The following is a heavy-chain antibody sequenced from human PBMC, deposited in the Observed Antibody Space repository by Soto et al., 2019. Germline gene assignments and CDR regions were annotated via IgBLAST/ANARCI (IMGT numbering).Heavy chain of an antibody. CDR1: GFTFSSYG. CDR2: ISYDGSNK. J-gene: IGHJ6*02. CDR3: AKDGILTGYYYYCGMDV. D-gene: IGHD3-9*01. V-gene: IGHV3-30*18. Sequence: QVQLVESGGGVVQPGRSLRLSCAASGFTFSSYGMHWVRQAPGKGLEWVAVISYDGSNKDYADSVKGRFTISRDNSKNTLYLQMNSLRAEDTAVYYCAKDGILTGYYYYCGMDVWGQGTTVTVSS.